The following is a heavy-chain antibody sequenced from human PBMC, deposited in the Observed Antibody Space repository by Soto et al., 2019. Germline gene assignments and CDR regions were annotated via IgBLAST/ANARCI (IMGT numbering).Heavy chain of an antibody. D-gene: IGHD6-13*01. CDR3: AGFGIAAAGPV. CDR2: INPNSGGT. V-gene: IGHV1-2*02. J-gene: IGHJ3*01. Sequence: ASVKVSCKASGYTFTSYGISWVRQAPGQGLERMGWINPNSGGTNYAQKFQGRVTMTRDTSISTAYMELSRLRSDDTAVYYCAGFGIAAAGPVWGQGTMVTVSS. CDR1: GYTFTSYG.